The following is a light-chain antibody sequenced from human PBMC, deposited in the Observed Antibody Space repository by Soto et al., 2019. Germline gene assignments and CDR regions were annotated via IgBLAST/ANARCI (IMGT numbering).Light chain of an antibody. Sequence: QSVLTQPPSASGTPGQRVTISCSGSSSNVGRNTVNWYQQLPGTAPKLLIYSNSQRPSGVPDRFSGSKSGTSASLAISGLQSEDEADYYCAAWDDSLNAVVFGGGTKLTVL. CDR1: SSNVGRNT. V-gene: IGLV1-44*01. CDR3: AAWDDSLNAVV. J-gene: IGLJ2*01. CDR2: SNS.